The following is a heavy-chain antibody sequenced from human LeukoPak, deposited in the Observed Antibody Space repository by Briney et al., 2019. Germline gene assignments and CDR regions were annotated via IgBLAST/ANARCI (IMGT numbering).Heavy chain of an antibody. D-gene: IGHD5-18*01. CDR3: TRDPGYSYGYGDY. Sequence: GGSLRLSCAASGFTVSNKYMTWVRQAPGKGLEWVGFIRSKAYGGTTEYAASVKGRFTISRDDSKSIAYLQMNSLKTEDTAVYYCTRDPGYSYGYGDYWGQGTLVTVSP. J-gene: IGHJ4*02. CDR1: GFTVSNKY. CDR2: IRSKAYGGTT. V-gene: IGHV3-49*04.